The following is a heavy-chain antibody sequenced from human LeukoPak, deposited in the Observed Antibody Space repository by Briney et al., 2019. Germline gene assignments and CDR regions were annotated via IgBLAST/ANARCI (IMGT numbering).Heavy chain of an antibody. V-gene: IGHV1-18*01. CDR3: ARDLTYDFWSGYYTRNGY. CDR1: GYTFTSYG. D-gene: IGHD3-3*01. J-gene: IGHJ4*02. Sequence: ASVKVSCKASGYTFTSYGISWVRQAPGQGLEWMGWISAYNGNTNYAQKLQGRVTMTTDTSTSTAYMELRSLRSDDTAVYYCARDLTYDFWSGYYTRNGYWGQGTLVTVSS. CDR2: ISAYNGNT.